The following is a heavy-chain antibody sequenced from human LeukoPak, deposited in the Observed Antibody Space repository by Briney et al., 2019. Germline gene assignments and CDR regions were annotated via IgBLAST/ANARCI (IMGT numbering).Heavy chain of an antibody. CDR2: ISSSSSYI. J-gene: IGHJ4*02. Sequence: GGSLRLSCAASGFTFSSYSMNWVRQAPGKGLEWVLSISSSSSYIYYADSVKGRFTISRDNAKNSLYLQMNSLRAEDTAVYYCARDPPGYSSGWSGNYFDYWGQGTLVTVSS. D-gene: IGHD6-19*01. CDR3: ARDPPGYSSGWSGNYFDY. V-gene: IGHV3-21*01. CDR1: GFTFSSYS.